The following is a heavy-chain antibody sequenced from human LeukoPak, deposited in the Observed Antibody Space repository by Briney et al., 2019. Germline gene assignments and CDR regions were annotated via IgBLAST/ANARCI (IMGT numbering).Heavy chain of an antibody. CDR3: ARDPLYDSSGYPPWGYYYGMDV. Sequence: GASVKVSCKASGYTFTSYGISWVRQAPGQGLEWMGRIIPILGIANYAQRFQGRVTITADKSTSTAYMELSSLRSEDTAVYYCARDPLYDSSGYPPWGYYYGMDVWGQGTTVTVSS. J-gene: IGHJ6*02. V-gene: IGHV1-69*04. CDR1: GYTFTSYG. D-gene: IGHD3-22*01. CDR2: IIPILGIA.